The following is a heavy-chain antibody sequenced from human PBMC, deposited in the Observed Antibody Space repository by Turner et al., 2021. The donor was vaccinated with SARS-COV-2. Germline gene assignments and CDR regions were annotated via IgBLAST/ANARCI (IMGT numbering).Heavy chain of an antibody. V-gene: IGHV3-7*03. CDR3: ARGRSLEDY. Sequence: VQLVESGGGVVQPGRSLRLSCVASGFTFSSYWMNWVRQAPGKGLEWVATIKQDASEKYYADSVKGRFTIFRDNANNSLFLHMNSLRAEDTAVYYCARGRSLEDYWGQGTLITVSS. J-gene: IGHJ4*02. CDR2: IKQDASEK. CDR1: GFTFSSYW. D-gene: IGHD3-3*01.